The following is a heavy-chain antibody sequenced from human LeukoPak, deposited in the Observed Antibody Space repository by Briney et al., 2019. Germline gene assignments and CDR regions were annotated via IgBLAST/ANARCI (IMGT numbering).Heavy chain of an antibody. Sequence: GGSLRLSCAASGFIFKRYWMNWVRQVPGKGLECLANIKEDGSETYYADSVKGRFTISRDNPKNLLFLQINSLRVEDTAVYYCARETPRRGETRDGYRWGQGTVVTVSS. D-gene: IGHD5-24*01. J-gene: IGHJ4*02. CDR3: ARETPRRGETRDGYR. CDR2: IKEDGSET. CDR1: GFIFKRYW. V-gene: IGHV3-7*01.